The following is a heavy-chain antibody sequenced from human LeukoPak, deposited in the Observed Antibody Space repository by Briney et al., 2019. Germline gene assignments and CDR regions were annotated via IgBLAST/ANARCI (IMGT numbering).Heavy chain of an antibody. CDR1: GGSISSYY. CDR2: IYTSGST. V-gene: IGHV4-4*09. Sequence: SETLSLTCTVSGGSISSYYWSWIRQPPGKGLEWIGYIYTSGSTNYNPSLKSRVTISVDTSKNQFPLKLSSVTAADTAVYYCARLTPVEGFDYWGQGTLVTVSS. J-gene: IGHJ4*02. CDR3: ARLTPVEGFDY. D-gene: IGHD4-23*01.